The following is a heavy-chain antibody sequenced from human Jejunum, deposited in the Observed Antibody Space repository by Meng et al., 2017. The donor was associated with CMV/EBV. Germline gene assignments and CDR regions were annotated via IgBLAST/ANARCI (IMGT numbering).Heavy chain of an antibody. CDR1: GGSVSGHY. V-gene: IGHV4-34*02. D-gene: IGHD2-15*01. CDR2: MNPSGVT. CDR3: ARELGYCSGGNCYGGTFDY. J-gene: IGHJ4*02. Sequence: QQQQWGAGPLGPSETLSLTCAVYGGSVSGHYWSWIRQTPGKGLEWIGEMNPSGVTIYNPSLKGRVTISVDTSKNQFSLKLTSVTAADTALCYCARELGYCSGGNCYGGTFDYWGQGTLVTVSS.